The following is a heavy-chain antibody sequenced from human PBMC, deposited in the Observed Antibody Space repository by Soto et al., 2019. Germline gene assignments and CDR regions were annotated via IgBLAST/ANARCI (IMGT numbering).Heavy chain of an antibody. CDR3: ARGSEIFGVVYYYYGMDV. Sequence: ASVKVSCKASGYTFTSYDINWVRQATGQGLEWMGWMNPNSGNTGYAQKFQGRVTMTRNTSISTAYMELSSLRSEDTALYYCARGSEIFGVVYYYYGMDVWGQGTTVTVSS. D-gene: IGHD3-3*01. J-gene: IGHJ6*02. V-gene: IGHV1-8*01. CDR2: MNPNSGNT. CDR1: GYTFTSYD.